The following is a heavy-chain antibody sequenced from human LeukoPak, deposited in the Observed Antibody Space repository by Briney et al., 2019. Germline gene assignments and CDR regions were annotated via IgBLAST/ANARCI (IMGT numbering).Heavy chain of an antibody. D-gene: IGHD3-10*01. CDR3: ARITYGQRANFDY. Sequence: ASVKVSCKASGGTFSSYAISWVRQAPGQGLERMGGIIPIFGTANYARKFQGRVTITADESTSTAYMELSSLRSEDTAVYYCARITYGQRANFDYWGQGTLVTVSS. CDR1: GGTFSSYA. J-gene: IGHJ4*02. V-gene: IGHV1-69*13. CDR2: IIPIFGTA.